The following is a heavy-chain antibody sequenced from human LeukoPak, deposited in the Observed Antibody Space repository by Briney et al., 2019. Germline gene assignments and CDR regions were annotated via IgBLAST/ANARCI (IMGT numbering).Heavy chain of an antibody. V-gene: IGHV3-13*01. CDR2: IASAGDT. CDR3: ARGASTYGGNSHFDY. D-gene: IGHD4-23*01. Sequence: GGSLGLSCAASGFTFSNYDMHWVRQVTGSGLEWVSTIASAGDTYYPDSVKGRSTISRENARNSLYLQMSSLRAGDTAVYYCARGASTYGGNSHFDYWGQGTLVTVSS. CDR1: GFTFSNYD. J-gene: IGHJ4*02.